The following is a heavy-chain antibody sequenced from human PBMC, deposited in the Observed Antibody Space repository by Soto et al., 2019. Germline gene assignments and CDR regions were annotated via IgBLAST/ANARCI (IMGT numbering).Heavy chain of an antibody. J-gene: IGHJ6*04. D-gene: IGHD6-6*01. CDR3: DRDVRG. V-gene: IGHV3-66*01. Sequence: RGSLRLSCAASGITVSNEYMRWVRPAPGKGLEWVSVIYSGGSTSYADSVKGRVTICRYGSKNTVYLQMNSLRAEDTAVYYYDRDVRGWGRGTTVTVSS. CDR1: GITVSNEY. CDR2: IYSGGST.